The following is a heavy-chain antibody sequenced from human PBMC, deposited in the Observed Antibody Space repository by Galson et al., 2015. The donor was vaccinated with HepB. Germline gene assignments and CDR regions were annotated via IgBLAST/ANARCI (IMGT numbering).Heavy chain of an antibody. CDR1: GFTFSSYS. CDR2: ISSSSSTI. D-gene: IGHD6-13*01. CDR3: ARGWATLDFDY. J-gene: IGHJ4*02. Sequence: SLRLSCAASGFTFSSYSMNWVRQAPGKGLEWVSYISSSSSTIYYADSVKGRFTISRDNAKNSLYLQMNSLRAEDTAVYYCARGWATLDFDYWGQGTLVTVSS. V-gene: IGHV3-48*04.